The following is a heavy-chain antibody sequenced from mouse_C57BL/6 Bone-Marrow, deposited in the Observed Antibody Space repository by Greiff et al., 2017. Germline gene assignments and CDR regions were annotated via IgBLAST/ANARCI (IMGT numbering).Heavy chain of an antibody. CDR3: ATIYYGNYGVDAMDY. D-gene: IGHD2-1*01. J-gene: IGHJ4*01. CDR2: IHPNSGST. CDR1: GYTFPSYW. Sequence: QVQLQQPGAELVKPGASVKLSCKASGYTFPSYWMHWVKQRPGQGLEWIGMIHPNSGSTNYNEKFKSKATLTVDKSSSTAYMQLSSMTSEDSAVYYCATIYYGNYGVDAMDYWGQGTSVTVSS. V-gene: IGHV1-64*01.